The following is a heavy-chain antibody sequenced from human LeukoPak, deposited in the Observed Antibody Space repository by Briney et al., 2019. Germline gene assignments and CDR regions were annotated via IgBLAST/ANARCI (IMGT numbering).Heavy chain of an antibody. CDR3: ARATGGGIFDH. V-gene: IGHV4-59*12. Sequence: PSETLSLTCIVSGDSISGYHWSWIRQPPEKGLEWIGYVHYSGATSYNPSLRSRVTISVDTSNNQFSLKMTSVTAADTAVYYCARATGGGIFDHWGQGTLVTVS. J-gene: IGHJ4*02. CDR2: VHYSGAT. CDR1: GDSISGYH. D-gene: IGHD3-16*01.